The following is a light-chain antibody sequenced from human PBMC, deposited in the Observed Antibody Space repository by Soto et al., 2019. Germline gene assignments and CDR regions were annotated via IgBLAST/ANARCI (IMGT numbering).Light chain of an antibody. CDR1: SSNIGSNA. CDR2: SNN. Sequence: QSVLTQPPSASGTPGQRVTISCSGGSSNIGSNAVTWYHQLPGTAPKLLIYSNNQRPSGVPDRFSGSKSGTSASLAISGLQSEDEADYYCAAWDDSLNGLYVFGTGTKVPVL. CDR3: AAWDDSLNGLYV. V-gene: IGLV1-44*01. J-gene: IGLJ1*01.